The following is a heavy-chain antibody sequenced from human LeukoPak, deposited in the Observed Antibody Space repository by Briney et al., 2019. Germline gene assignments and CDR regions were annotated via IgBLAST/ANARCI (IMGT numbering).Heavy chain of an antibody. D-gene: IGHD3-10*01. CDR1: GYSFTSYW. CDR3: ARDYYGSGRSQDPDAFDI. J-gene: IGHJ3*02. Sequence: GESLKISCKGSGYSFTSYWIGWVRQMPGKGLEWMGIIYPGDSDTRYSPSFQGQVTISADKSISTAYLQWSSLKASDTAMYYCARDYYGSGRSQDPDAFDIWGQGTMVTVSS. V-gene: IGHV5-51*01. CDR2: IYPGDSDT.